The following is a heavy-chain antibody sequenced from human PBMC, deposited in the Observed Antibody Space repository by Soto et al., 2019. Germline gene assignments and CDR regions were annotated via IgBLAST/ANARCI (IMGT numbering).Heavy chain of an antibody. CDR1: GYTFTSYG. CDR3: AREGYCCSTSCYSDYYYGMDV. CDR2: ISAYNGNT. D-gene: IGHD2-2*02. Sequence: QVQLVQSGAEVKKPGASVKVSCKASGYTFTSYGINWVRQAPGQGLEWMGWISAYNGNTNYAQKLQGRVTMTTDTSTSTAYMELRSLRSDDTAVYYCAREGYCCSTSCYSDYYYGMDVRGQGTTVTVSS. V-gene: IGHV1-18*01. J-gene: IGHJ6*02.